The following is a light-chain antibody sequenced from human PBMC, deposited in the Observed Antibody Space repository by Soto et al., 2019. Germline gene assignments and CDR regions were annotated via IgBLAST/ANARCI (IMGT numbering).Light chain of an antibody. CDR1: QSISTY. J-gene: IGKJ5*01. CDR2: KAS. Sequence: DIQMTQSPSTLSASVGDRVTITCRASQSISTYLAWYQQKPGKAPKLLIYKASSLESGVPSRFSGSGSETEFTLTISRLQPDDFATYFCHSRAFGQGTRLENK. CDR3: HSRA. V-gene: IGKV1-5*03.